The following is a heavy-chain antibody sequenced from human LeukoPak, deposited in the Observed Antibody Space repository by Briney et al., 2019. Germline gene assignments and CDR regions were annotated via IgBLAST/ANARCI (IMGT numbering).Heavy chain of an antibody. Sequence: GESLKISCKASGYSFTTHWIGWVRQMPGKGLEWMGIIYPGDSDTRYSPSFQGHVTISADKSISTAYLQWSSLKASDTAIYYCVRGMDGYNYDYWGQGTLVTVSS. CDR1: GYSFTTHW. CDR3: VRGMDGYNYDY. D-gene: IGHD5-24*01. J-gene: IGHJ4*02. CDR2: IYPGDSDT. V-gene: IGHV5-51*01.